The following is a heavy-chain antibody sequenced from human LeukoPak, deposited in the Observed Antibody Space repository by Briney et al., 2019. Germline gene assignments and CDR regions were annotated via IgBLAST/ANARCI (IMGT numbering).Heavy chain of an antibody. CDR3: AGGGGLVPGSMDV. CDR1: GFTFSSYS. J-gene: IGHJ6*04. V-gene: IGHV3-48*01. CDR2: ISSSSSTI. D-gene: IGHD6-6*01. Sequence: TGGSLRLSCAASGFTFSSYSMNWVRQAPGKGLEWVSYISSSSSTIYYADSVKGRFTISRDNAKNSLYLQMNSLRAEDTAVYYCAGGGGLVPGSMDVWGKGTTVTVSS.